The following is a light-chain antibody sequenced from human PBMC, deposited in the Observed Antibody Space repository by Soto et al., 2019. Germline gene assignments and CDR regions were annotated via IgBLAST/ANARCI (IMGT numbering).Light chain of an antibody. CDR3: GSYTTSSNYV. CDR1: SSDVGAYNY. CDR2: DAS. J-gene: IGLJ1*01. Sequence: VLTQPASVSGSPGQSITISCTGTSSDVGAYNYVSWYQQHPGKAPKLMIYDASHRPSGVSHRFSGSKSGNTASLTISGLQAEDEADYYCGSYTTSSNYVFGTGTKVTVL. V-gene: IGLV2-14*01.